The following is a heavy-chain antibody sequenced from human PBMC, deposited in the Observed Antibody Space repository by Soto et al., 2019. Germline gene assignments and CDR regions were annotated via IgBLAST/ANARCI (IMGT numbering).Heavy chain of an antibody. Sequence: GGSLRLSCGASGFIYSSYAMSWVRQAPGKGLEWVSAISGSGRTTYYADSVKGRFTISRDNSEKTLYLQMNSLRAEDTAIYYCANSRVSMVRGLIIIPNYWGQGTLVTVSS. V-gene: IGHV3-23*01. CDR3: ANSRVSMVRGLIIIPNY. CDR2: ISGSGRTT. D-gene: IGHD3-10*01. J-gene: IGHJ4*02. CDR1: GFIYSSYA.